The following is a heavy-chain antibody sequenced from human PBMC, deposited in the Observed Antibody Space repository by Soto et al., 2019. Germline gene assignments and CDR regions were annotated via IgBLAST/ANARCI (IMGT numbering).Heavy chain of an antibody. CDR1: GFTFSSYA. CDR2: ISYDGSNK. D-gene: IGHD6-13*01. V-gene: IGHV3-30-3*01. CDR3: ARDNEGAAGGNSDDAFDS. J-gene: IGHJ3*02. Sequence: GGSLRLSCAASGFTFSSYAMHWVRQAPGKGLEWVAVISYDGSNKYYADSVKGRFTISRDNSKNTLYLQMNSLRAEDTAVYYCARDNEGAAGGNSDDAFDSWGQGTMVTVSS.